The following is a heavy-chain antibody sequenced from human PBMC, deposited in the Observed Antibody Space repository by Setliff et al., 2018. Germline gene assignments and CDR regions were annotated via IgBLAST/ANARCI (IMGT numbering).Heavy chain of an antibody. J-gene: IGHJ4*02. CDR1: GGSIDSHY. V-gene: IGHV4-59*11. CDR2: IYYSGNT. CDR3: ASGGFGVYYFDY. Sequence: PSETLSLTCSVSGGSIDSHYWSWIRQPPGKGLEWIGSIYYSGNTNYNPSLKSRVTISVDTSKNQFSLKLSSVTAADTAVYYCASGGFGVYYFDYWGQGTLVTVSS. D-gene: IGHD2-8*01.